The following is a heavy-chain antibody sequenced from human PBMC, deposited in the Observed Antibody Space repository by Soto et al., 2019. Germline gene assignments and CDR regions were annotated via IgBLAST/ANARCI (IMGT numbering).Heavy chain of an antibody. D-gene: IGHD1-26*01. CDR1: GFTFGNYG. CDR3: AKGGGSARDFDY. V-gene: IGHV3-30*18. CDR2: TSYDGNNK. J-gene: IGHJ4*02. Sequence: QVQLVDSGGDVVQPGGSLRLSCTGSGFTFGNYGMHWVRQAPGKGLEWAASTSYDGNNKYYADSLKGRFTISRDNSKKMVYLQMTSLGPEDTAVYYCAKGGGSARDFDYWGQGALVTVSS.